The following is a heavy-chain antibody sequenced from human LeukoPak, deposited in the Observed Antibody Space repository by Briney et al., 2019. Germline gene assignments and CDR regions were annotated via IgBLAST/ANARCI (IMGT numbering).Heavy chain of an antibody. CDR1: GGSISGTNW. V-gene: IGHV4-4*02. CDR2: ISLAGQT. J-gene: IGHJ4*02. CDR3: SRESGPFCPFGY. D-gene: IGHD1-26*01. Sequence: SGTLSLTCGVSGGSISGTNWWSWGRQPPGQGLEWIGEISLAGQTNYNPSLNGRVTMSLDKSSNQLSLHLTSVTAADTATYFCSRESGPFCPFGYWGQGTLVIVSS.